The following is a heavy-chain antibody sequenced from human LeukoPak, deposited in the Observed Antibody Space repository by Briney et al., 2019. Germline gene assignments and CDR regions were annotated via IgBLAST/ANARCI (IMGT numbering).Heavy chain of an antibody. D-gene: IGHD6-19*01. CDR2: IYYSGST. CDR3: AGTVAGPNYFDY. Sequence: PSETLSLTCTVSGGSISSNYWSWIRQPPGKGLEWIGYIYYSGSTNYNPSLKSRVTISVDTSKNQFSLNLSSVTAADTAVYYCAGTVAGPNYFDYWGQGTLVTVSS. J-gene: IGHJ4*02. V-gene: IGHV4-59*01. CDR1: GGSISSNY.